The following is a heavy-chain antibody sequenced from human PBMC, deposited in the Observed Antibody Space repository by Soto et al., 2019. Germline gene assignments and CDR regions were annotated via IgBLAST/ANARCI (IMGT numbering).Heavy chain of an antibody. V-gene: IGHV3-21*01. CDR2: ISSSSSYK. CDR1: EFNFSSYN. CDR3: ERIGPHTTILGGVRLEGLNGMDG. D-gene: IGHD3-3*01. Sequence: PGGSLRLFCVAPEFNFSSYNMNWVRQAPGKGLEWVSFISSSSSYKYSAESVMGRFTSSTDNAKSSMYLQTNSLRAEDTAVYYCERIGPHTTILGGVRLEGLNGMDGWGQGTTVTVS. J-gene: IGHJ6*02.